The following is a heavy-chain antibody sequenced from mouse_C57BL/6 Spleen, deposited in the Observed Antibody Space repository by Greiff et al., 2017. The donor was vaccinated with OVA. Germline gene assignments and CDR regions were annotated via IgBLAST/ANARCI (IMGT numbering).Heavy chain of an antibody. CDR1: GYTFTDYY. D-gene: IGHD2-1*01. CDR2: IYPGSGNT. V-gene: IGHV1-76*01. J-gene: IGHJ2*01. CDR3: ARYGNYALFDY. Sequence: QVQLKESGAELVRPGASVKLSCKASGYTFTDYYINWVKQRPGQGLEWIARIYPGSGNTYYNEKFKGKATLTAEKSSSTAYMQLSSLTSEDSAVYFCARYGNYALFDYWGQGTTLTVSS.